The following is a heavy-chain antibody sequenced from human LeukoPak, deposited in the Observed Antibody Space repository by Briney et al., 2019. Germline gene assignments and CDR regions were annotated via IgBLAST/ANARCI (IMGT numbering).Heavy chain of an antibody. D-gene: IGHD3-3*01. CDR1: GGSFSGYY. V-gene: IGHV4-34*01. CDR3: ARGLFDESWTFPFDY. CDR2: INHSGST. J-gene: IGHJ4*02. Sequence: SETLSLTCAVYGGSFSGYYWSWIRQPPGKGLEWIGEINHSGSTNCNPSLKSRVTISVDTSKNQFSLKLSSVTAADTAVYYCARGLFDESWTFPFDYWGQGTLVTVSS.